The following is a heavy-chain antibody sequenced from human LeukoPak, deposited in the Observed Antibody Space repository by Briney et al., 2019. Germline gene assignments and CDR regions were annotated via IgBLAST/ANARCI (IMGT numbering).Heavy chain of an antibody. CDR1: GYTFTGYY. Sequence: ASVKVSCKASGYTFTGYYMHWVRQAPGQGLEWMGWINPNSGGTNYAQKFQGRVTMTRDTSISTAYMELSRLRSDDTAVYYCARDGRYCSGGSCWLDPWGQGTLVTVSS. D-gene: IGHD2-15*01. CDR3: ARDGRYCSGGSCWLDP. CDR2: INPNSGGT. V-gene: IGHV1-2*02. J-gene: IGHJ5*02.